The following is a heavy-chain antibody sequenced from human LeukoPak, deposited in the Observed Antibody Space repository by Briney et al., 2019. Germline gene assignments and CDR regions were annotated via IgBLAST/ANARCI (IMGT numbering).Heavy chain of an antibody. CDR3: ARQMDTAMVTGHYYYYMDV. V-gene: IGHV4-59*08. CDR2: IYYSGST. Sequence: SETLSLTCTVSGGSISSYYWSWIRQPPGKGLEWIGYIYYSGSTNYNPSLKSRVTISVDTSKNQFSLRLSSVTAADTAVYYCARQMDTAMVTGHYYYYMDVWGKGTTVTVSS. CDR1: GGSISSYY. D-gene: IGHD5-18*01. J-gene: IGHJ6*03.